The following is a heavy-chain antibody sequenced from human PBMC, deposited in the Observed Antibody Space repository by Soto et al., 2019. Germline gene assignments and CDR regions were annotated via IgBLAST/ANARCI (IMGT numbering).Heavy chain of an antibody. V-gene: IGHV1-69*01. CDR3: ARGGAAAGKYYYYYYGMDV. Sequence: QVQLVQSGAEVKKPGSSVKVSCKASGGTFSSYAISWVRQAPGQGLEWMGGIIPIFGTANYAQKFQGRVTSTADESTSTAYMELSSLRSEDTAVYYCARGGAAAGKYYYYYYGMDVWGQGTTVTVSS. CDR2: IIPIFGTA. CDR1: GGTFSSYA. J-gene: IGHJ6*02. D-gene: IGHD6-13*01.